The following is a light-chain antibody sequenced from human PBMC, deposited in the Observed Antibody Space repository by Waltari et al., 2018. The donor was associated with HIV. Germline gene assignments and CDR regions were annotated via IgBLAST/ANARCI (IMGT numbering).Light chain of an antibody. J-gene: IGKJ2*01. CDR2: KAS. CDR1: QSISSW. CDR3: QQYSSYPYT. V-gene: IGKV1-5*03. Sequence: DIQMTQSPSTLSASVGDRVTNTCRASQSISSWLAWYQQKPGKAPKLLIYKASILESGVPSRFSGSGSGTEFTLTVSSLQPDDFATYYCQQYSSYPYTFGQGTKLEIK.